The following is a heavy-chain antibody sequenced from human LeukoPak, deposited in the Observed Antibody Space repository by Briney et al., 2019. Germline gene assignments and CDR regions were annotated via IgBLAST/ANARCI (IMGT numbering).Heavy chain of an antibody. J-gene: IGHJ4*02. V-gene: IGHV4-59*01. Sequence: SETLSLTCTVSGGSISSYYWSWIRQPPGKGLEWIGYIYYSGSTNYNPSLKSRVTISVDTSKNQFSLKLSSATAADTAVYYCARYRSWDYFDYWGQGTLVTVSS. CDR2: IYYSGST. CDR1: GGSISSYY. CDR3: ARYRSWDYFDY.